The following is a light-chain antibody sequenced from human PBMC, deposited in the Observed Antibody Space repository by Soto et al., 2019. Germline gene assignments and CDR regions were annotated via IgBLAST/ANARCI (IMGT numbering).Light chain of an antibody. CDR1: NIGSKS. CDR3: QVWDSSSNQYV. J-gene: IGLJ1*01. Sequence: SYELTQPPSVSVAPGQTASITCGGDNIGSKSVHWFQQEPGQAPVLVVYDDSDRPSGIPERFSGSNSGNTATLTVSRVEAGDEADYYCQVWDSSSNQYVFGTGTKVTVL. V-gene: IGLV3-21*02. CDR2: DDS.